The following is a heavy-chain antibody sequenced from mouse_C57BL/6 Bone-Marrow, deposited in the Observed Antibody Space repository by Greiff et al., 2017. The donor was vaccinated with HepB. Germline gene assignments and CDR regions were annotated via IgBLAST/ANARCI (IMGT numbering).Heavy chain of an antibody. CDR2: IWTGGGT. J-gene: IGHJ4*01. CDR1: GFSLTSYA. CDR3: ARRGDWEDYAMDY. V-gene: IGHV2-9-1*01. Sequence: VQLQQSGPGLVAPSQSLSITCTVSGFSLTSYAISWVRQPPGKGLEWLGVIWTGGGTNYNSALKSRLSISKNNSKSQVFLKMNSLQTDDTARYYCARRGDWEDYAMDYWGQGTSVTVSS. D-gene: IGHD4-1*01.